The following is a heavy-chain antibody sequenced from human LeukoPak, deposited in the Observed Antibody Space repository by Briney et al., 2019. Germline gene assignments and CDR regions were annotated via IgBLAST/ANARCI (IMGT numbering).Heavy chain of an antibody. D-gene: IGHD5-18*01. CDR2: INTNSGGT. CDR3: ASSQLPGTYYYYYYMDV. CDR1: GYTFSGYY. J-gene: IGHJ6*03. Sequence: ASVKVSCKASGYTFSGYYMHWVRQAPGQGLEWMGWINTNSGGTNYAQRFEGRVTMTRDTSISTAYMELSRLRSDDTAVYYCASSQLPGTYYYYYYMDVWGKGTTVTVSS. V-gene: IGHV1-2*02.